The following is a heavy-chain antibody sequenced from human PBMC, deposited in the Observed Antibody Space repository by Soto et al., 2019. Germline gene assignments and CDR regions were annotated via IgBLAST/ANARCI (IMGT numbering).Heavy chain of an antibody. CDR3: ARDIQQLVRGY. CDR2: ISGGGDIT. CDR1: GFTFRDYA. Sequence: EVQLLESGGGLVQPGGSLRLSCAASGFTFRDYAMSWVRQAPGKGLEWVSGISGGGDITYYADSVKGRFTISRDNSKNTLYLQMNSLRVEDTAVYYCARDIQQLVRGYWGQGTLVTVSS. J-gene: IGHJ4*02. D-gene: IGHD6-13*01. V-gene: IGHV3-23*01.